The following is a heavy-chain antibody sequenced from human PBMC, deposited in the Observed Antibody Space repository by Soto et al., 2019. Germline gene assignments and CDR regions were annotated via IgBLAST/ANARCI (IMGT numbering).Heavy chain of an antibody. Sequence: SETLSLTCSVSGGSVTSATYYWSWIRQPPGKGLEYIGYIYYSGITNYNPSLNSRVTISVDTPKNQFSLKLSSATAADTAFYYCASANACAFNIWGRGTMVTVSS. J-gene: IGHJ3*02. CDR1: GGSVTSATYY. CDR3: ASANACAFNI. CDR2: IYYSGIT. V-gene: IGHV4-61*01.